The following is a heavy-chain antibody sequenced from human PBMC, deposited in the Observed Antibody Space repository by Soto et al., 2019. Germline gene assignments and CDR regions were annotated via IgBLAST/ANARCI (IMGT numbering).Heavy chain of an antibody. Sequence: GASVKVSCKASGFTFTSSAVQWVRQARGQRLEWIGWIVVGSGNTNYAQKFQERDTITRDMSTSTAYMELSSLRSEDRAVYYCAADRGDYDYVWVSYRPSRDTYYYYGMDVWGQGTTVTVSS. D-gene: IGHD3-16*01. J-gene: IGHJ6*02. CDR3: AADRGDYDYVWVSYRPSRDTYYYYGMDV. CDR1: GFTFTSSA. V-gene: IGHV1-58*01. CDR2: IVVGSGNT.